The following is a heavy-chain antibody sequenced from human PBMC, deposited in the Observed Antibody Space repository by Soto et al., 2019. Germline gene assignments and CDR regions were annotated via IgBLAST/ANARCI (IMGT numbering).Heavy chain of an antibody. CDR1: GITFTDYW. CDR3: RTGFDP. J-gene: IGHJ5*02. V-gene: IGHV3-74*01. Sequence: EVQLVESGGGSVQPGGSLRLSCVASGITFTDYWMHWVRQVPGKGLVWVARVDSDGSGTSYADFVKGRFTISRDNAKNTLYPPMNSLRVEDKAMSYCRTGFDPWGQGIPVTVSS. CDR2: VDSDGSGT. D-gene: IGHD6-25*01.